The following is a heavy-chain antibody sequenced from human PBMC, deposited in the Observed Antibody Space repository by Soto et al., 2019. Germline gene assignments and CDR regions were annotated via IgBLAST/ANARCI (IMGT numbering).Heavy chain of an antibody. V-gene: IGHV4-59*01. CDR2: IYYSGVA. Sequence: QVQLQESGPGLVKPSETLSLTCTVSGDSISSYYWTWIRQPPGKGLEWIGYIYYSGVANYNPSLQSRVTISADTSNNPSSLKLTSVTAADTAVYSCARARLQYYSDYWDQGTLVTVSS. J-gene: IGHJ4*02. CDR1: GDSISSYY. D-gene: IGHD1-1*01. CDR3: ARARLQYYSDY.